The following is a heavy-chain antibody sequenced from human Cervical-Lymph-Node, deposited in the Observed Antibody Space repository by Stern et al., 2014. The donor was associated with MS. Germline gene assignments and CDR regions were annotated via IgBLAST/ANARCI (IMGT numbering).Heavy chain of an antibody. Sequence: EVQLVQSGGGLVKPGGSLRLSCAASGFTFSSYSMNWVRQAPGKGLEWVSSISSSSSYIYYADSVKGRFTISRDNAKNSLYLQMNSLRAEDTAVYYCARDGGYNWNPYYFDYWGQGTLVTVSS. J-gene: IGHJ4*02. D-gene: IGHD1-1*01. V-gene: IGHV3-21*01. CDR2: ISSSSSYI. CDR3: ARDGGYNWNPYYFDY. CDR1: GFTFSSYS.